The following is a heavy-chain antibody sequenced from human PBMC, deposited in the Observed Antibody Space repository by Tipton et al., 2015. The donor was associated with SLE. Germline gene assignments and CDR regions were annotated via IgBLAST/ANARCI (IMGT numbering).Heavy chain of an antibody. CDR2: IYYSGST. CDR1: GGSISSSSYY. J-gene: IGHJ3*02. V-gene: IGHV4-61*05. D-gene: IGHD6-19*01. Sequence: TLSLTCTVSGGSISSSSYYWGWIRQPPGKGLEWIGYIYYSGSTNYNPSLKSRVTISVDTSKNQFSLKLSSVTAADTAVYYCARGGAVAGTVAFDIWGQGTMVTVSS. CDR3: ARGGAVAGTVAFDI.